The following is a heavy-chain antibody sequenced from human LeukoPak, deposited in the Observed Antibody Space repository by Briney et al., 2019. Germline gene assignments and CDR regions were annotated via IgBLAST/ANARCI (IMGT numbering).Heavy chain of an antibody. V-gene: IGHV3-30*18. CDR3: AKRPSDYGDYVTYFDY. CDR2: ISDDGRSK. CDR1: GFSLISYG. J-gene: IGHJ4*02. D-gene: IGHD4-17*01. Sequence: GGSLRLSCAASGFSLISYGMHWVRQAPGEGLEWVGVISDDGRSKDYADSVKGRFTISRDNSKDTLYLQMNSLRAEDTAVYYCAKRPSDYGDYVTYFDYWGQGTLVTVSS.